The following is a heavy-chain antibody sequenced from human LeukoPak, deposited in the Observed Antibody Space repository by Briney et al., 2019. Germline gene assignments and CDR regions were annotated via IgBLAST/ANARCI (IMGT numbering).Heavy chain of an antibody. Sequence: SETLSLTCSFNGASLSGYYWSWIRQTPGQGLEWIGEINHSGSTKYNPSLKNRLTISMDTSKNRFSLNLTSVTAADTAVYFCARLGTAWYRDFDYWGQGTLVTVSS. CDR1: GASLSGYY. CDR3: ARLGTAWYRDFDY. CDR2: INHSGST. V-gene: IGHV4-34*01. D-gene: IGHD6-19*01. J-gene: IGHJ4*02.